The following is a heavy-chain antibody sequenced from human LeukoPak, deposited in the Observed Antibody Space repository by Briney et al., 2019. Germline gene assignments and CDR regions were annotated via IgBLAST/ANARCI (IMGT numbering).Heavy chain of an antibody. CDR1: GYTFTGYY. Sequence: ASVKVSCKASGYTFTGYYMHWVRQAPGQGLEWMGWINPNSGGTNYAQKFQGRVTMTRDTSISTAYMELSRLRSEDTAVYYCTRGGEYSASPGVYWGQGTLVTVSS. CDR2: INPNSGGT. J-gene: IGHJ4*02. V-gene: IGHV1-2*02. CDR3: TRGGEYSASPGVY. D-gene: IGHD6-6*01.